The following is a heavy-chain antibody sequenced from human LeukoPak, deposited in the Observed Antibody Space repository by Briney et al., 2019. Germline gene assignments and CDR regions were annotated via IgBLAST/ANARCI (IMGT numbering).Heavy chain of an antibody. CDR1: GFTFSSYE. V-gene: IGHV3-48*03. D-gene: IGHD3-22*01. J-gene: IGHJ1*01. Sequence: GGSLRLSCAASGFTFSSYEMNWVRQAPGKGLEWVSYISSSGSTIYYADSVKGRFTISRDNAKNSLYLQMNSLRAEDTAVYYCARATPGITMIELGWFQHWGQGTLVTVSS. CDR2: ISSSGSTI. CDR3: ARATPGITMIELGWFQH.